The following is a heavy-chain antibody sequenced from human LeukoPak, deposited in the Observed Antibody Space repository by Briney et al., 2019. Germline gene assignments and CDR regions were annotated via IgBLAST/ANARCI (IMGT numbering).Heavy chain of an antibody. CDR1: GFTFSSYG. D-gene: IGHD6-13*01. V-gene: IGHV3-30*18. J-gene: IGHJ3*02. CDR2: ISYDGSNK. Sequence: GGSLRLSCAASGFTFSSYGMHWVRQAPGKGLEWVAVISYDGSNKYYADSVKGRFTISRDNSKNTLYLQMNSLRAEDTAVYYCAKLREPYSRTDAFDIWGQGTMVTVSS. CDR3: AKLREPYSRTDAFDI.